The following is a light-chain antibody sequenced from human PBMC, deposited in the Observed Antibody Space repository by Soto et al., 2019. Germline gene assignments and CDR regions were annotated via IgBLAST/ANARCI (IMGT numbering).Light chain of an antibody. V-gene: IGKV3-15*01. Sequence: IVMTQSPATLSVSPGERATLSCRASQSVSTKLAWYKQKPGQAPRLLIYGASTRATGIPARFSGSGSGTEFTLTISSLQSEDFAVYYCQHYNNWPLTFGGGTKVDIK. J-gene: IGKJ4*01. CDR1: QSVSTK. CDR3: QHYNNWPLT. CDR2: GAS.